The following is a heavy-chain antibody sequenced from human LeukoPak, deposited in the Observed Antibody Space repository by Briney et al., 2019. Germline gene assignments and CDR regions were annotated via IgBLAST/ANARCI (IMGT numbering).Heavy chain of an antibody. J-gene: IGHJ4*02. D-gene: IGHD2/OR15-2a*01. CDR3: ARQAGSSRIDY. CDR2: IYPGGTT. Sequence: PSETLSLTCTVSGGSITTYYWSWIRQSPGKGLEWIGYIYPGGTTSYNPSLTSRVTISLDRSRSQFSLKLSSVTAADTAVYYCARQAGSSRIDYWGQGTLVTVSS. CDR1: GGSITTYY. V-gene: IGHV4-59*08.